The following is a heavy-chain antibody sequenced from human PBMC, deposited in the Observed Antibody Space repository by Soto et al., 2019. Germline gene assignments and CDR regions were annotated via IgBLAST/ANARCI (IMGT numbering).Heavy chain of an antibody. D-gene: IGHD3-10*01. J-gene: IGHJ6*02. CDR2: INHSGST. V-gene: IGHV4-34*01. CDR3: ARYNGSGMDYYGMDV. Sequence: SETLSLTCAVYGGSFSGYYWSWIRQPPGKGLEWIGEINHSGSTNYNPALKSRVTISVDTSKNQFSLKLSSVTAADTAVYYCARYNGSGMDYYGMDVWGQGTTVTVSS. CDR1: GGSFSGYY.